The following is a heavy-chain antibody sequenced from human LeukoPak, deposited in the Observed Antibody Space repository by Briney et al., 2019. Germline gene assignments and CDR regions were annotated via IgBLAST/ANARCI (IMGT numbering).Heavy chain of an antibody. CDR1: GYSFITYK. CDR3: ARHRSSGWLQASADY. V-gene: IGHV5-51*01. D-gene: IGHD5-24*01. CDR2: IYPGDSDT. Sequence: GESLKISCKGSGYSFITYKIGWVRQMPGKGLEWMGIIYPGDSDTRYSPSFQGQVTISADKSISTAYLQWSSLKASDTAMYYCARHRSSGWLQASADYWGQGTLVTVSS. J-gene: IGHJ4*02.